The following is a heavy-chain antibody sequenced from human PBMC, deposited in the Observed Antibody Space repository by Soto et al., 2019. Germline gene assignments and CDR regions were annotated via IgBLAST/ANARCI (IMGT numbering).Heavy chain of an antibody. D-gene: IGHD6-13*01. CDR2: IYHSGTT. Sequence: SETLSLTCVVSGDSISSGYYWAWIRQPPGKGLEWIGSIYHSGTTYYNPSLKSRVTISVDTSENQFALKLSSVTAADSAVYYCARGTSWQLPFDYWGQGTLVTVSS. CDR1: GDSISSGYY. V-gene: IGHV4-38-2*01. CDR3: ARGTSWQLPFDY. J-gene: IGHJ4*02.